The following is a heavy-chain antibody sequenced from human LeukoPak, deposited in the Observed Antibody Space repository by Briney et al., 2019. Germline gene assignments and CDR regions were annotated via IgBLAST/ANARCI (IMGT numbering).Heavy chain of an antibody. Sequence: SETLSLTCTVSGDITHYWGWIRQPPGKGLECIGSIYFSGSVYYNPSLRSRVTISLDTSTKQLSLKLTSVTAADTAIYYCAKHNGGGIVSYVAPGPPDYFDHWGQGALVTVSS. V-gene: IGHV4-39*01. J-gene: IGHJ4*02. CDR2: IYFSGSV. D-gene: IGHD1-26*01. CDR3: AKHNGGGIVSYVAPGPPDYFDH. CDR1: GDITHY.